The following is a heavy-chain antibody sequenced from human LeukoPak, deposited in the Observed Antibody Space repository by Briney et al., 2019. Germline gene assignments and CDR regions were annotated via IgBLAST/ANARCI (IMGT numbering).Heavy chain of an antibody. D-gene: IGHD2-15*01. CDR3: ARTGYGSGCSCFYWFDL. CDR2: MNPNSGNT. Sequence: ASVKVSCKASGYTFTSYDINWVRQATGQGLEWMGWMNPNSGNTGYAQKFQGRVTMTRNTSISTAYMELSSLRSEDTAVYYCARTGYGSGCSCFYWFDLWSKVTLVNV. CDR1: GYTFTSYD. V-gene: IGHV1-8*01. J-gene: IGHJ5*02.